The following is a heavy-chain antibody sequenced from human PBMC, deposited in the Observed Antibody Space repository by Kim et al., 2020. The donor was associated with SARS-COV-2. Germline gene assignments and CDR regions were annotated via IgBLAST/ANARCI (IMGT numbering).Heavy chain of an antibody. CDR1: GFTFSGSA. Sequence: GGSLRLSCAASGFTFSGSAMHWVRQASGKGLEWVGRIRSKANSYATAYAASVKGRFTISRDDSKNTAYLQMNSLKTEDTAVYYCTSSYGSGCSGGSCSSEYYYYGMDVWGQGTTVTVSS. CDR2: IRSKANSYAT. CDR3: TSSYGSGCSGGSCSSEYYYYGMDV. D-gene: IGHD2-15*01. J-gene: IGHJ6*02. V-gene: IGHV3-73*01.